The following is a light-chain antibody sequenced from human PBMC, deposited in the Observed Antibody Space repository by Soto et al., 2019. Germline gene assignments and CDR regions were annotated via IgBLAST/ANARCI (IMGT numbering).Light chain of an antibody. CDR2: EVT. CDR3: SSYAGSNMGV. CDR1: SSDVGGYNS. V-gene: IGLV2-8*01. Sequence: QSALTQPPSASGSPGRSVTISCTGTSSDVGGYNSVSWYQQHPGKAPKLMIYEVTKRPSGVPDRFSGSKSGNTASLTVSGLQAEDEADYYCSSYAGSNMGVIGGGTKLTVL. J-gene: IGLJ3*02.